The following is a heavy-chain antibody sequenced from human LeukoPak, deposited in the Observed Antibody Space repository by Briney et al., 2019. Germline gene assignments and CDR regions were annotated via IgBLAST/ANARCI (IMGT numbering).Heavy chain of an antibody. D-gene: IGHD3-22*01. CDR1: GGSLSGYY. CDR3: ARRRYYDSSGYYPSAIDY. J-gene: IGHJ4*02. CDR2: INHSGST. Sequence: PSETLSLTCAVYGGSLSGYYWSWIRQPPGKGLEWIGEINHSGSTNYNPSLRSRVTISVDTSKNQFSLKLSSVTAADTAVYYCARRRYYDSSGYYPSAIDYWGQGTLVTVSS. V-gene: IGHV4-34*01.